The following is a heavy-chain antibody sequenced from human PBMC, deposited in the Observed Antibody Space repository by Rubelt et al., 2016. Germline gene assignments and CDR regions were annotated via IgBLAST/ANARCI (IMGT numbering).Heavy chain of an antibody. J-gene: IGHJ6*02. CDR3: ARGRMGFHYYYYGMDV. D-gene: IGHD1-26*01. CDR2: INHSGST. V-gene: IGHV4-34*01. CDR1: GGSFSGYY. Sequence: QVQLQQWGAGLLKPSETLSLTCAVYGGSFSGYYWSWIRQPPGKGLEWIGEINHSGSTNYNPSHKSRVTISVDTSRNQFSLQLSSVTSAETAVYYCARGRMGFHYYYYGMDVWGQGTTVTVSS.